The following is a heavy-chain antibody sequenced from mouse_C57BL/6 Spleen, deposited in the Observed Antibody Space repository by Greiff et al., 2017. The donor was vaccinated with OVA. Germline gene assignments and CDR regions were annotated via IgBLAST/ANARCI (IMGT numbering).Heavy chain of an antibody. CDR1: GYTFTDYY. D-gene: IGHD2-3*01. CDR2: IYPGSGNT. V-gene: IGHV1-76*01. J-gene: IGHJ2*01. Sequence: VQLQQSGAELVRPGASVKLSCKASGYTFTDYYINWVQQRPGQGLEWIARIYPGSGNTYSNEKFKGKATLTAEKSSSTAYLQLSSLTSEDSAVYFCAREKVYDGYLDYWGQGTTLTVSS. CDR3: AREKVYDGYLDY.